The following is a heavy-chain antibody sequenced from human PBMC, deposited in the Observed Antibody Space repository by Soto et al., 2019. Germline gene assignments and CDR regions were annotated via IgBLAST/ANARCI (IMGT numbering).Heavy chain of an antibody. CDR3: GKEMITFGDFNYYYMDV. Sequence: EVQLVESGGGLVQPGRSLRLACAASGFTFDQYTMHWVRQAPGKGLEWVSSITWHSGTIGYADSVKGRFTISRDNAKNSLYLKMNTLRGEDTAFYYCGKEMITFGDFNYYYMDVWGNGTTVTVSS. V-gene: IGHV3-9*01. CDR1: GFTFDQYT. D-gene: IGHD3-16*01. J-gene: IGHJ6*03. CDR2: ITWHSGTI.